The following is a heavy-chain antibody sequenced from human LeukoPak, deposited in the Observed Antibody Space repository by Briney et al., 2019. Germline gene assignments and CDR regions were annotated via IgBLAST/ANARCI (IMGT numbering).Heavy chain of an antibody. D-gene: IGHD3-10*01. J-gene: IGHJ4*02. CDR2: INPNSGGT. V-gene: IGHV1-2*02. CDR1: GYTFTGYY. Sequence: ASVKVSCKASGYTFTGYYMHWVRQAPGQGLEWMGWINPNSGGTNYAQKFQGRVTMTRDTSTSTVYMELSSLRSEDTAVYYCARTVRGYYGSGSYQNWGQGTLVTVSS. CDR3: ARTVRGYYGSGSYQN.